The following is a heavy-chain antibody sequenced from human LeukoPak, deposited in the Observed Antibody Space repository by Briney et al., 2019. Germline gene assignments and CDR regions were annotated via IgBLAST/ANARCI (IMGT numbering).Heavy chain of an antibody. V-gene: IGHV3-30*18. CDR3: AKVRRGYCSSTSCYHLDY. Sequence: GGSLRLSCAASGFTFSSYGMHWVRQAPAKGLEWVAVISYDGSNKYYADSVKGRFTISRDNSKNTLYLQMNSVRAEDTAVYYCAKVRRGYCSSTSCYHLDYWGQGTLVTVSS. D-gene: IGHD2-2*01. CDR2: ISYDGSNK. CDR1: GFTFSSYG. J-gene: IGHJ4*02.